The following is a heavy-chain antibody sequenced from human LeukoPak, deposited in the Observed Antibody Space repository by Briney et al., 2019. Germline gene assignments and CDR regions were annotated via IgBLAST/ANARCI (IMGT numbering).Heavy chain of an antibody. Sequence: GGTLRLSCAASGFTFSSYAMTWVRQAPGKGLEWVSAIGGSGDSTYYADSVKGRFTISRDNSKNTLYLQMNSLRAEDTAVYYCARGADSGYSSDNWGQGTLVSVSS. J-gene: IGHJ4*02. CDR1: GFTFSSYA. D-gene: IGHD3-9*01. CDR3: ARGADSGYSSDN. CDR2: IGGSGDST. V-gene: IGHV3-23*01.